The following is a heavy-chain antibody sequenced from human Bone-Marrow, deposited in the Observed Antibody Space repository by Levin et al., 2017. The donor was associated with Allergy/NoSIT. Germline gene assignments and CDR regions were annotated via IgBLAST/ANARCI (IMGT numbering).Heavy chain of an antibody. CDR1: GFTFSSYG. Sequence: PGESLKISCAASGFTFSSYGMHWVRQAPGKGLEWVAVISCDGSNKYYADSVKGRFTISRDNSKNTLYLQMNSLRAEDTAVYYCAKDWVIYSSGWYLIDYWGQGTLVTVSS. D-gene: IGHD6-19*01. J-gene: IGHJ4*02. CDR2: ISCDGSNK. V-gene: IGHV3-30*18. CDR3: AKDWVIYSSGWYLIDY.